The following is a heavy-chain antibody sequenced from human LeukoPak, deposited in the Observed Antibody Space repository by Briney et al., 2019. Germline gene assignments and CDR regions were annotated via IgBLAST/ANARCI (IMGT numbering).Heavy chain of an antibody. CDR2: ISGSGGST. J-gene: IGHJ4*02. D-gene: IGHD3-3*01. CDR3: AKDSLFWSGYPDY. CDR1: GGSISSGDYY. V-gene: IGHV3-23*01. Sequence: ETLSLTCTVSGGSISSGDYYWSWVRQAPGKGLEWVSAISGSGGSTYYADSVKGRFSISRDNSKNTLYLQMNSLRAEDTAVYYCAKDSLFWSGYPDYWGQGTLVTVSS.